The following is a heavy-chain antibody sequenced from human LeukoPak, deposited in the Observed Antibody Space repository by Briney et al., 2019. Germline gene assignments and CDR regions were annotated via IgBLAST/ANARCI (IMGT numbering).Heavy chain of an antibody. CDR2: ISSSSSTI. V-gene: IGHV3-48*01. CDR3: ARRLPWFGESYYYYYMDV. J-gene: IGHJ6*03. D-gene: IGHD3-10*01. Sequence: PGGSLRLSCAASGFTFSSYSMNWVRQAPGKGLEWISYISSSSSTIYYADSVKGRFTISRDNAKNSQYLQMNSLRAEDTAVYYCARRLPWFGESYYYYYMDVWGKGTTVTVSS. CDR1: GFTFSSYS.